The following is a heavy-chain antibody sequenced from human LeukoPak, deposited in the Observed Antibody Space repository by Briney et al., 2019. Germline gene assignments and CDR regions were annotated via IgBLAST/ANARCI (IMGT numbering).Heavy chain of an antibody. CDR3: CVYKAANWFDP. V-gene: IGHV3-7*01. J-gene: IGHJ5*02. Sequence: GGSLRLSCAASGFTFSNYWMSWVRQAPGKGLEWVANINQDASETQYADSVQGRFTISRDNAKNSLYVQMNSLRVEDTAIYYCCVYKAANWFDPWGQGTLVTVSS. D-gene: IGHD5/OR15-5a*01. CDR2: INQDASET. CDR1: GFTFSNYW.